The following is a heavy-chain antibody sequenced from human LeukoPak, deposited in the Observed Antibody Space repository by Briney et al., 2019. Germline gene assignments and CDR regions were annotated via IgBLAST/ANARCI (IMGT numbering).Heavy chain of an antibody. Sequence: PSETLSLTCAVYSGSFSGYYWSWIRQSPGKGLEGIGEINHSGSTNYNPSLKSRITVSVDTSKNQFSLKLRSVTAADTAMYYCARNRADGSGTYYQKNPLNFDFWGQGTLVTVSS. D-gene: IGHD3-10*01. J-gene: IGHJ4*02. CDR3: ARNRADGSGTYYQKNPLNFDF. CDR1: SGSFSGYY. CDR2: INHSGST. V-gene: IGHV4-34*01.